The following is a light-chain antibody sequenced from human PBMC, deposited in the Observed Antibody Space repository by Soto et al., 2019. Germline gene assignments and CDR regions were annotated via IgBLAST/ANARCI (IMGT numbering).Light chain of an antibody. V-gene: IGLV1-47*01. Sequence: QSVLTQPPSASGTPGQRVTISCCGSSSNIGSNYVYWYQQLPGTAPKLLIYRNNQRPSGVPDRFSGSKSGTSASLAISGLRSEDEADYYCAAWDDSLSGGVVFGGGTKLTVL. J-gene: IGLJ2*01. CDR2: RNN. CDR3: AAWDDSLSGGVV. CDR1: SSNIGSNY.